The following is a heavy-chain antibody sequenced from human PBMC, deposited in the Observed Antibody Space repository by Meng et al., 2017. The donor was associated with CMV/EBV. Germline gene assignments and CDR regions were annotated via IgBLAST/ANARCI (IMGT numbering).Heavy chain of an antibody. D-gene: IGHD2-2*02. CDR2: IIPLFGTA. CDR1: GGTFSSYA. CDR3: ARDCSSTSCYMEELNWFDP. J-gene: IGHJ5*02. Sequence: SVQISCKASGGTFSSYAISWVRQAPGQGLEWRGGIIPLFGTANYAQKFQGRVTITTDESTSTAYMELSSLRSEDTAVYYCARDCSSTSCYMEELNWFDPWGQGTLVTVSS. V-gene: IGHV1-69*05.